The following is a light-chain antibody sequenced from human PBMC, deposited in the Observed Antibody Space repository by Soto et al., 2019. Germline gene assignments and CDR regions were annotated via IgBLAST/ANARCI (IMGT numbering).Light chain of an antibody. J-gene: IGLJ1*01. V-gene: IGLV2-14*03. Sequence: QSALTQPAYASGSPGQSITISCTGTSRDVGGYNYVSWYQQHPGKAPKVIIYDVSNRTSGVSNRFTASKSGNTASLTISGLQAEDEGYYYCSSYTGSNTLIYVFGTGTKLTVL. CDR1: SRDVGGYNY. CDR3: SSYTGSNTLIYV. CDR2: DVS.